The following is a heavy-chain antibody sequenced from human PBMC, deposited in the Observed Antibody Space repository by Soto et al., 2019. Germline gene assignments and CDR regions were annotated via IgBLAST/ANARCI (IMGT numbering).Heavy chain of an antibody. D-gene: IGHD6-13*01. CDR3: ARVIAAAVNWFDP. CDR2: IYPSGST. CDR1: GCSISRSNW. J-gene: IGHJ5*02. V-gene: IGHV4-4*02. Sequence: QVQLQESGPGLVEPSGCLALPCAGSGCSISRSNWWHCVRHPPGMGLEWIGEIYPSGSTNYNPSLKSRVTISVDKSKNQFSLKLSSVTAADTAVYYCARVIAAAVNWFDPWGQGTLVTVSS.